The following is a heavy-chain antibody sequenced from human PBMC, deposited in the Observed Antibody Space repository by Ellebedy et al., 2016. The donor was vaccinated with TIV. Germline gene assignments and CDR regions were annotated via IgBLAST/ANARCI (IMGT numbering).Heavy chain of an antibody. V-gene: IGHV3-30*03. J-gene: IGHJ4*02. Sequence: PGGSLRLSCAASGFTFSRFGMHWVRQAPGKGTEWVAVISNDGRSKKHADSVRGRFTISRDNSKSTLYLQMDSLRPDDTAVYYCAPGGTTTVKKGFGYWGQGTLVTGSS. CDR1: GFTFSRFG. CDR3: APGGTTTVKKGFGY. D-gene: IGHD4-17*01. CDR2: ISNDGRSK.